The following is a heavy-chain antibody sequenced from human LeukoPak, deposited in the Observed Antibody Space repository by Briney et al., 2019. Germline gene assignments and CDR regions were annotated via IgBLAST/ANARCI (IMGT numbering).Heavy chain of an antibody. J-gene: IGHJ4*02. CDR1: GVSISTSTHY. D-gene: IGHD2-15*01. Sequence: SETLSLTCTVSGVSISTSTHYWAWIRQPPGKGLEWIGSMFYRGSTYYNASLKSRVTLSVDTSRNQFSLKLSSVTPSDKAMYYCVRQGGWGGAASLIEFWGQGTLVTVSS. CDR3: VRQGGWGGAASLIEF. CDR2: MFYRGST. V-gene: IGHV4-39*01.